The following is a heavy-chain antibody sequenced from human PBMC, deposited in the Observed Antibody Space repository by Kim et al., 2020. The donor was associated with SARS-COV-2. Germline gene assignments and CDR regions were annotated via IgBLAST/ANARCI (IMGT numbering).Heavy chain of an antibody. J-gene: IGHJ6*02. CDR2: ISYDGSNK. D-gene: IGHD3-10*01. Sequence: GGSLRLSCAASGFTFSSYGMHWVRHAPGRGLEWVAVISYDGSNKYYVDSVKGRFTISRDNSKNTLYLQMNSLRAEDTAVYYCAKDQGSGKGGYYYYGMDVWGQGTTVTVSS. V-gene: IGHV3-30*18. CDR1: GFTFSSYG. CDR3: AKDQGSGKGGYYYYGMDV.